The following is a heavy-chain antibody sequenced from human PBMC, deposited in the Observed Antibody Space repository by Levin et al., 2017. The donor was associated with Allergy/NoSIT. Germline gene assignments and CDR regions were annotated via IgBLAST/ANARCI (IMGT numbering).Heavy chain of an antibody. CDR3: ARGAYYYYMDV. CDR1: GGSISSYY. J-gene: IGHJ6*03. V-gene: IGHV4-59*01. Sequence: SQTLSLTCTVSGGSISSYYWSWIRQPPGKGLEWIGYIYYSGSTNYNPSLKSRVTISVDTSKNQFSLKLSSVTAADTAVYYCARGAYYYYMDVWGKGTTVTVSS. CDR2: IYYSGST.